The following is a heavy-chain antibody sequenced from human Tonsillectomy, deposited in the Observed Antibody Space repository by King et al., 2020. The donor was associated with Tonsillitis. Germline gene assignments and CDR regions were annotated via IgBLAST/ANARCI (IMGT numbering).Heavy chain of an antibody. V-gene: IGHV4-61*02. J-gene: IGHJ4*02. CDR3: ARSGYSSGYQDF. CDR2: IYTSGNT. Sequence: VQLQESGPGLVKPSQTLSLTCTVSDASISGGSYYWSWIRQPAGKGLEWIGRIYTSGNTNYNPSFKSRVTISIDTSKTQFSLMLRSVTVADTAVYYCARSGYSSGYQDFWGQGTLVTVSS. CDR1: DASISGGSYY. D-gene: IGHD6-19*01.